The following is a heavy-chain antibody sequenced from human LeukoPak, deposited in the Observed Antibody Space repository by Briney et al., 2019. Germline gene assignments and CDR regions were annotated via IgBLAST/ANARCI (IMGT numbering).Heavy chain of an antibody. D-gene: IGHD6-19*01. CDR3: ARDREPNTSGSRFDY. CDR1: GGTFSSYA. CDR2: IIPIFGTA. V-gene: IGHV1-69*13. J-gene: IGHJ4*02. Sequence: SVKVSCKASGGTFSSYAISWVRQALGQGLEWMGGIIPIFGTANYAQKFQGRVTITADESTSTAYMELSSLRSEDTAVYYCARDREPNTSGSRFDYWGQGTLVTVSS.